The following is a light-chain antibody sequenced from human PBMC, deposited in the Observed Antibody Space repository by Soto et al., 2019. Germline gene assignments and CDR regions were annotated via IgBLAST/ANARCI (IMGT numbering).Light chain of an antibody. CDR3: QQYNTYYS. J-gene: IGKJ2*03. CDR2: DAS. V-gene: IGKV1-5*01. Sequence: DVQMTQSPSSLSASVVDRVTITFRASQSISSYLNWYQQKPGKAPKLLIYDASNLESGVPSRFGGSGSGTEFTLTISSLQPDDFATYYCQQYNTYYSFGQGTKVDIK. CDR1: QSISSY.